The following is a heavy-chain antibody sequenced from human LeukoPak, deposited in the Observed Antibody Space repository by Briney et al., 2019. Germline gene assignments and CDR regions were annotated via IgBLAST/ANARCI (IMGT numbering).Heavy chain of an antibody. D-gene: IGHD4-17*01. CDR1: GGSISSYY. Sequence: SETLSLTCTVSGGSISSYYWSWIRQPPGKGLEWIGYIYHSGSTNYNPSLKSRVTISVDTSKNQFSLKLSSVTAADTAVYYCARLHYTTVTTFDPWGQGTLVTVSS. V-gene: IGHV4-59*08. J-gene: IGHJ5*02. CDR2: IYHSGST. CDR3: ARLHYTTVTTFDP.